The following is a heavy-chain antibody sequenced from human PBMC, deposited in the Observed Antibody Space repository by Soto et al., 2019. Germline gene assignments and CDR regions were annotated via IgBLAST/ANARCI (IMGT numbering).Heavy chain of an antibody. V-gene: IGHV3-23*01. CDR1: GFTFSSYA. D-gene: IGHD3-22*01. CDR3: AKGRYYYDSSGYFDY. Sequence: VGSLRLSCAASGFTFSSYAMSWVRQAPGKGLEWVSAISGSGGSTYYADSVKGRFTISRDNSKNTLYLQMNSLRAEDTAVYYCAKGRYYYDSSGYFDYWGQGTLVTVSS. CDR2: ISGSGGST. J-gene: IGHJ4*02.